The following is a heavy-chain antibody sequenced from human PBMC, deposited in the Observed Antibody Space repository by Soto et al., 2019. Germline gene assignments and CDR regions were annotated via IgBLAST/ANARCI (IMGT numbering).Heavy chain of an antibody. Sequence: QVQLVQSGAEVKKPGASVKVSCKASGYTFTSYGISWVRQAPGQGLEWMGWISAYNGNTNYAQKLQGRVNMTTDTSTSTAYMELRSLRSDDTAVYYCARDLRLDGDSSGYYYGMDVWGQGTTVTVSS. CDR2: ISAYNGNT. J-gene: IGHJ6*02. CDR1: GYTFTSYG. CDR3: ARDLRLDGDSSGYYYGMDV. D-gene: IGHD3-22*01. V-gene: IGHV1-18*01.